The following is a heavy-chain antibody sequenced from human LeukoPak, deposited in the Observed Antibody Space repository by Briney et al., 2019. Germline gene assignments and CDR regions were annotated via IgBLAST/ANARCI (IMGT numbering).Heavy chain of an antibody. Sequence: ASVKVSCKASGYNFNDHDMHWVRQAPGQGLEWVGRMNPNSGGTTYAQKFQGRVSMTRDTSISTAYMELSRLTYDDTAIFYCARDRMGSYLDWGQGTAVTVSS. CDR3: ARDRMGSYLD. J-gene: IGHJ4*02. CDR2: MNPNSGGT. D-gene: IGHD3-10*01. CDR1: GYNFNDHD. V-gene: IGHV1-2*06.